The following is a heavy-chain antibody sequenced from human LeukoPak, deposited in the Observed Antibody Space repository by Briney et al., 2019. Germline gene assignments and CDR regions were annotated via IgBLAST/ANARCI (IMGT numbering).Heavy chain of an antibody. Sequence: GGSLRLSCAASGFAFSSYAMSWVRQAPGKGLEWVSAISGSGGSTYYADSVKGRFTISRDNSKNTLYLQMNSLRAEDTAVYYCAKDYESVAGFHALDYWGQGTLVTVSS. J-gene: IGHJ4*02. CDR2: ISGSGGST. D-gene: IGHD6-19*01. CDR3: AKDYESVAGFHALDY. V-gene: IGHV3-23*01. CDR1: GFAFSSYA.